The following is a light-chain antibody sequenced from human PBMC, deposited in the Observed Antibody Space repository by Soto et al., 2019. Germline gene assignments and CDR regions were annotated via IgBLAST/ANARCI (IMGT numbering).Light chain of an antibody. V-gene: IGLV2-18*02. CDR1: SSDVGSYNR. J-gene: IGLJ1*01. CDR3: SSYTSSNTYV. Sequence: QSALTQPPSVSGSPGQSVAISCTGTSSDVGSYNRVSWYQQPPGKAPTVMIYEVSNRPSGVPDRFSGSKSGNTASLTISGLQAEDEADYYCSSYTSSNTYVFGTGTKLTVL. CDR2: EVS.